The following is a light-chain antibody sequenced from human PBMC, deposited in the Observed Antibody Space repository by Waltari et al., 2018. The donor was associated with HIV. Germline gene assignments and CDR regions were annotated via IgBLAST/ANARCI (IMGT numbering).Light chain of an antibody. CDR3: QNYNSAPRT. Sequence: DIQMTQSQASLSASVGDRVTITCRASQCITNYLAWYQQKPGKVPKLLIYAAGTLQSGVPSRFSGSGSGTDFTLTISSLQPEDVATYYCQNYNSAPRTFGQGTKVEIK. CDR2: AAG. CDR1: QCITNY. V-gene: IGKV1-27*01. J-gene: IGKJ1*01.